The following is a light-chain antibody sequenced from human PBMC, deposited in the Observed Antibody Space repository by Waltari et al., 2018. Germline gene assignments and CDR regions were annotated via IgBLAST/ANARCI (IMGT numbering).Light chain of an antibody. Sequence: FMLTRPHSVSESPGKTVTISCPRNSGSIGRNYVHWYHQRPGGAPTIVIFEDDQRPSGVPDRFSGSIDSASNSASLTLSGLEIEDEGDYYCQSYDGGIWVFGGGTRLTVL. CDR3: QSYDGGIWV. CDR1: SGSIGRNY. V-gene: IGLV6-57*04. J-gene: IGLJ3*02. CDR2: EDD.